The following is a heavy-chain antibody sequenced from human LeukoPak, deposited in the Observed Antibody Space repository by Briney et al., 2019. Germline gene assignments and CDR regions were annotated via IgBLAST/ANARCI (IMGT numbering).Heavy chain of an antibody. CDR1: GFTFSSYW. J-gene: IGHJ4*02. CDR3: AKDPGHCTSTFCYTNY. Sequence: GGSLRLSCAVSGFTFSSYWMSWVRQAPGKGLEWVANIKHDGSEKNYVDSVKGRFIISRDNAKNSLYLQMNSLRVEDAAVYYCAKDPGHCTSTFCYTNYWGQGTLVTVSS. CDR2: IKHDGSEK. D-gene: IGHD2-2*02. V-gene: IGHV3-7*04.